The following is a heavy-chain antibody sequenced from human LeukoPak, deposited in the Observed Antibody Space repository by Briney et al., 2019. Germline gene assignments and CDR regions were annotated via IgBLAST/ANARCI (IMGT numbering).Heavy chain of an antibody. V-gene: IGHV3-21*01. CDR2: ITISSSHI. J-gene: IGHJ6*03. CDR1: EFPFSHFT. CDR3: ARVMMGATVTTFHYYCMDV. D-gene: IGHD4-11*01. Sequence: PGGSLRLSVEAGEFPFSHFTIGWFPQAPGKGLERSASITISSSHIYYADSVKGRFTISRDNAKNEVYLQMNSLRGEDTAIYYCARVMMGATVTTFHYYCMDVWGVGTAVTVSS.